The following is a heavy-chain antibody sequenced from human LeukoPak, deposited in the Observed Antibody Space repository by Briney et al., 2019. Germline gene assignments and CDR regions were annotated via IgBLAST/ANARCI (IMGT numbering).Heavy chain of an antibody. CDR1: GFTFSSYS. CDR2: ISSSSSTI. J-gene: IGHJ4*02. D-gene: IGHD5-18*01. Sequence: GGPLRLSCAASGFTFSSYSMNWVRQAPGKGLEWVSYISSSSSTIYYADSVKGRFTISRDNAKNSLYLQMNSLRAEDTAVYYCAREARGQLWTPFDYWGQGTLVTVSS. CDR3: AREARGQLWTPFDY. V-gene: IGHV3-48*04.